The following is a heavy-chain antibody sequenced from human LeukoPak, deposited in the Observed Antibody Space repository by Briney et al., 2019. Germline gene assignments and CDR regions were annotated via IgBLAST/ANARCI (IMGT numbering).Heavy chain of an antibody. D-gene: IGHD2-2*01. CDR3: ARAYCSSTSCNTHYYYNGMDV. Sequence: GSSVKVSCKASGGTFSSYAISWVRQAPGQGLEWMGGIIPIFGTANYAQKFQGRVTITADESTSTAYMELSSLRSEDTAVYYCARAYCSSTSCNTHYYYNGMDVWGKGTTVTVSS. V-gene: IGHV1-69*01. CDR1: GGTFSSYA. J-gene: IGHJ6*04. CDR2: IIPIFGTA.